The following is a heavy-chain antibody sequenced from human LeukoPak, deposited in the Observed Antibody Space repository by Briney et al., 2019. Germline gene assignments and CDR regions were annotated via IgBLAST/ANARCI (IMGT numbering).Heavy chain of an antibody. D-gene: IGHD2/OR15-2a*01. Sequence: QPGRSLRLSCAAPGFTFDDYAMHWVRQAPGKGLEWVSGISWNSGSIGYADSVKGRFTISRDNAKNSLYLQMNSLRAEDTALYYCAKDILVYYGMDVWGQGTTVTVSS. CDR1: GFTFDDYA. J-gene: IGHJ6*02. CDR2: ISWNSGSI. CDR3: AKDILVYYGMDV. V-gene: IGHV3-9*01.